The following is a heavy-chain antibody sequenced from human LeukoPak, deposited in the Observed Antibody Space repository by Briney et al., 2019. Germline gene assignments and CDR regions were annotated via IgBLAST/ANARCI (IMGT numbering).Heavy chain of an antibody. Sequence: GGSLRLSCAASGFTFYDYAMHWVRQAPGKGLEWVSGINLNSGSIGYADSVKGRVTIYRDHSKNSLFMQMNSLRAEDTALYHCAKDSLGSKRDYFYGMDVWGQGTTVTVSS. CDR3: AKDSLGSKRDYFYGMDV. CDR2: INLNSGSI. D-gene: IGHD1-26*01. J-gene: IGHJ6*02. CDR1: GFTFYDYA. V-gene: IGHV3-9*01.